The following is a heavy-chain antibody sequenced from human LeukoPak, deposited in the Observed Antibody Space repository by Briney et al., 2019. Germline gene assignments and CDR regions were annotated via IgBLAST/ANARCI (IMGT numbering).Heavy chain of an antibody. V-gene: IGHV5-51*01. D-gene: IGHD6-19*01. CDR2: IYPGDSDT. Sequence: GESLKISCKTSGYRFTNYWIGWVRQMPGKGLEWMGVIYPGDSDTTYSPSFQGQVTISADKSIATAFLQWGSLKASDTAMYYCARLRAGTSTEYDYWGQGTLVTVSS. CDR1: GYRFTNYW. CDR3: ARLRAGTSTEYDY. J-gene: IGHJ4*02.